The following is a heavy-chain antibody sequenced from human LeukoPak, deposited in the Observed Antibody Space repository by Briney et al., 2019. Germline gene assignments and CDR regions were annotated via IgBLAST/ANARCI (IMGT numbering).Heavy chain of an antibody. Sequence: GGSLRLSCAASGFIFGSYAMSWVRQAPGKGLEWVSPINDNGGSTYYADSGKGRFTISRDNPKNTMYLQMSSLRAEDTAIYYCAKGWMFGDLINSWGQGTLVTVSS. J-gene: IGHJ4*02. CDR3: AKGWMFGDLINS. CDR2: INDNGGST. V-gene: IGHV3-23*01. CDR1: GFIFGSYA. D-gene: IGHD3-10*02.